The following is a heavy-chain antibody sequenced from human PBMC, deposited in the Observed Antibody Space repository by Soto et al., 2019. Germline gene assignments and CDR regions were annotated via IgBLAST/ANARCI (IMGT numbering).Heavy chain of an antibody. CDR1: GFTFSNFE. CDR2: INTAGSTK. J-gene: IGHJ6*02. CDR3: ARAECSSPDCLTAYYSYGLDV. Sequence: LRLSCAASGFTFSNFEMHWVRQAPGKGLEWVSYINTAGSTKYYAESVKGRFTISRDDARNSLFLQMNSLRAEDTAVYYCARAECSSPDCLTAYYSYGLDVWGQGSTVTVSS. D-gene: IGHD3-9*01. V-gene: IGHV3-48*03.